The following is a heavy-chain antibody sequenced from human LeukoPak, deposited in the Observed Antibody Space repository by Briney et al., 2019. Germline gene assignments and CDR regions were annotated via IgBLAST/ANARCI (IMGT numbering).Heavy chain of an antibody. Sequence: ASVKVSFKASGYSITGYYIHWVRQAPGQGLEWMGWINPNSGGTNYAPRFHDRVTMTRDTSMNTAYLELNNLGSDDTAIYYCARDHGDTLLRGVLNWFDPWGQGTRVSVSS. CDR2: INPNSGGT. CDR1: GYSITGYY. V-gene: IGHV1-2*02. J-gene: IGHJ5*02. D-gene: IGHD3-10*01. CDR3: ARDHGDTLLRGVLNWFDP.